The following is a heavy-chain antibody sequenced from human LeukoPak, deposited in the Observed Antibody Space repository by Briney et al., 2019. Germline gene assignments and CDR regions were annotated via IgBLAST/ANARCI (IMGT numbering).Heavy chain of an antibody. Sequence: ASVKVSCKTSGYIFTSYGITWVRQAPGPRLEWMGWISAYNGATDFAHNLQGRVTMTTDTSTTTVYMELRSLRSDDTAVYYCARCWSFDRGYCDYWGQGTLVTVSS. CDR1: GYIFTSYG. J-gene: IGHJ4*02. CDR3: ARCWSFDRGYCDY. V-gene: IGHV1-18*01. CDR2: ISAYNGAT.